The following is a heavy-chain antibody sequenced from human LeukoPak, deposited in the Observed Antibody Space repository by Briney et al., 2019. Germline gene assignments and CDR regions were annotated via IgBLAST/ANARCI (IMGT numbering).Heavy chain of an antibody. Sequence: PGGSLRLSCAASGFTFSSYAMHWVRQAPGKGPEWVANIKMDGSEIYYVDSVRGRFTISRDNGKNSLYLQMSSLRAEDTAVYYCTRTGNLAVAGDYWGQGTLVTVSS. CDR2: IKMDGSEI. CDR1: GFTFSSYA. CDR3: TRTGNLAVAGDY. J-gene: IGHJ4*02. V-gene: IGHV3-7*01. D-gene: IGHD6-19*01.